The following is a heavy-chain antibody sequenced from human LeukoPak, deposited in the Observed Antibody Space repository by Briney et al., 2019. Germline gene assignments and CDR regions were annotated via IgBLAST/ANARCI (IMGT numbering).Heavy chain of an antibody. CDR3: TMSTITTAGTLKDY. CDR2: IRSKANNYAT. CDR1: GFTFSGSA. J-gene: IGHJ4*02. Sequence: GGSLKLSCAASGFTFSGSAMHWVRQASGKGLEWVGRIRSKANNYATAYAASVKGRFTISRDDSKNMAYLQMNSLKTEDTAVYYCTMSTITTAGTLKDYWGRGTLVTVSS. D-gene: IGHD5/OR15-5a*01. V-gene: IGHV3-73*01.